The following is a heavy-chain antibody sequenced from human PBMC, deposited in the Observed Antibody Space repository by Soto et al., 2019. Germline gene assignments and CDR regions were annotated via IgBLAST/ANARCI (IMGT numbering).Heavy chain of an antibody. CDR2: IIPIFGTA. CDR3: AKVRYSSPMCYYYGMDV. V-gene: IGHV1-69*01. Sequence: QAQLEQSGGEVKKPGSSVKVSCKASRVAFSKFIVTWVRQAPGLGLEWVGGIIPIFGTANYAQKFQGRVTITADESTSTSYMEVNNLRSEDTAVYYFAKVRYSSPMCYYYGMDVWGQGTTVTVSS. D-gene: IGHD6-19*01. J-gene: IGHJ6*02. CDR1: RVAFSKFI.